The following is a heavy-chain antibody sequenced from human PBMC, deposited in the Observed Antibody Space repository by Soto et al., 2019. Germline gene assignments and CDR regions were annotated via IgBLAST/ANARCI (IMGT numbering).Heavy chain of an antibody. V-gene: IGHV3-30*03. J-gene: IGHJ4*02. CDR3: TRDGPYFDL. CDR1: GFTLSNYG. Sequence: GGSLRLSCAASGFTLSNYGIYWVRQAPGKGLEWVAILSHDGSNEFYRDSVKGRFTISRDKSSNTVYLQMDSLRPDDTAVYYCTRDGPYFDLWGQGTLVTVSS. CDR2: LSHDGSNE.